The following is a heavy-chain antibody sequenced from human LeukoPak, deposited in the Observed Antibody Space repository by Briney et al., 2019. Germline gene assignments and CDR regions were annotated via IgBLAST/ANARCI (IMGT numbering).Heavy chain of an antibody. J-gene: IGHJ6*04. CDR1: GFTFSNYE. V-gene: IGHV3-48*03. CDR2: IGSNGNAI. CDR3: ARESPYGSGSPVDV. D-gene: IGHD3-10*01. Sequence: GGSLRLSCAASGFTFSNYEMNWVRQAPGKGLEWVSYIGSNGNAIYYADSVRGRFTISRDNAKNSLYLQMNSLRAEDTAVYYCARESPYGSGSPVDVWGKGTTVTISS.